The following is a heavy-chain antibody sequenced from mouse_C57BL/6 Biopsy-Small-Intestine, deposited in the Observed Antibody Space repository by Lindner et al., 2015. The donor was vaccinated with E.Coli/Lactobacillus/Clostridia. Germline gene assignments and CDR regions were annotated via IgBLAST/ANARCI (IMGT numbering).Heavy chain of an antibody. Sequence: VQLQESGPELVKPGASVKISCKASGYAFSSSWMNWVKQRPGKGLEWIGRIYPGDGDTNYNGKFKGKATLTADKSSSTAYMQLSSLTSEDSAVYFCARTYFYAMDYWGQGTSVTASS. CDR2: IYPGDGDT. CDR3: ARTYFYAMDY. J-gene: IGHJ4*01. V-gene: IGHV1-82*01. CDR1: GYAFSSSW. D-gene: IGHD2-10*01.